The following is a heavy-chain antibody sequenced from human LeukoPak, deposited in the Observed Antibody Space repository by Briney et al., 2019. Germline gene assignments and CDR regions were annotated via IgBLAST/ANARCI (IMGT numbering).Heavy chain of an antibody. CDR3: ATETISGSSSRRIRWFDP. D-gene: IGHD1-26*01. CDR1: GYTLTELS. Sequence: ASVKVSCTLSGYTLTELSMHWVRQAPGKGLEWMGGFDPEDGETIYAQKFQGRVTMTEDTSTDTAYMELSSLRSEDTAVYYCATETISGSSSRRIRWFDPWGQGTLVTVSS. V-gene: IGHV1-24*01. CDR2: FDPEDGET. J-gene: IGHJ5*02.